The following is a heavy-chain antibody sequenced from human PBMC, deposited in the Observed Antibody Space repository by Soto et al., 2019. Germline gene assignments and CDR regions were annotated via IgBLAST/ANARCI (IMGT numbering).Heavy chain of an antibody. D-gene: IGHD2-2*01. J-gene: IGHJ4*02. CDR2: IGRDGINT. Sequence: EVQVVESGGVVVQPGGSLRLSCDASGFIFDDFSMHWVRQAPGKGLEWVSLIGRDGINTYYADSVKGRFTISRDNSKNSLYLQMNSLTTEDTALYYCAKECGDASWASYDSWGQGTLVTVSS. CDR1: GFIFDDFS. CDR3: AKECGDASWASYDS. V-gene: IGHV3-43*01.